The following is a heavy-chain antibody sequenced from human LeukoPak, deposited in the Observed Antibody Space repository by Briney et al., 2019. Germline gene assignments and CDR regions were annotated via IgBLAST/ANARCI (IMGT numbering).Heavy chain of an antibody. J-gene: IGHJ6*02. CDR1: GYTFTGYY. V-gene: IGHV1-2*02. CDR3: ASVTGELYYYGMDV. D-gene: IGHD7-27*01. CDR2: INPNSGGT. Sequence: ASVKVSCKASGYTFTGYYMHWVRQAPGRELEWMGWINPNSGGTNYAQKFQGRVTMTRDTSISTAYMELSRLRSDDTAVYYCASVTGELYYYGMDVWGQGTTVTVSS.